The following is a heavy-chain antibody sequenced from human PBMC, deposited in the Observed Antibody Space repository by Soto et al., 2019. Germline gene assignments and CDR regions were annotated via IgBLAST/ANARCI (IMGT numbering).Heavy chain of an antibody. CDR2: IWNAGNNK. V-gene: IGHV3-33*01. CDR1: GFTFSSHA. CDR3: ARGPDYSNFGYFDY. D-gene: IGHD4-4*01. J-gene: IGHJ4*02. Sequence: GGSLRLSCAASGFTFSSHAMNWVRQAPGKGLEWVALIWNAGNNKYYTDAGSVKGRFTISRDNSRNTLYLEMNSVRADDTAVYYCARGPDYSNFGYFDYWGQGTLVTVSS.